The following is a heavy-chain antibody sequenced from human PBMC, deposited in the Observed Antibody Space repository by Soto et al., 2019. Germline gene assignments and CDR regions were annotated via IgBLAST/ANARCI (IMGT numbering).Heavy chain of an antibody. V-gene: IGHV3-30*03. J-gene: IGHJ6*02. Sequence: GGSLRLSCAASGFSFRSYAMHWVRQAPGKGPEWITLISYDGTNEYYVDSVRGRFTISRDNSKDTLYLQMNSLRPEDTAVYYCARVLVATISSYYYGMDVWGQGTTVTVSS. CDR3: ARVLVATISSYYYGMDV. D-gene: IGHD5-12*01. CDR1: GFSFRSYA. CDR2: ISYDGTNE.